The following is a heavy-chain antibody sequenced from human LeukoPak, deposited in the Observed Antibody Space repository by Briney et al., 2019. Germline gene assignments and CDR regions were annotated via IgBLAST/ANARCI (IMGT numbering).Heavy chain of an antibody. J-gene: IGHJ3*02. Sequence: GRSLRLSCAASGFTVSSNYMSWVRQAPGKGLEWVSVIYSGGSTYYADSVKGRFTISRDNSKNTLCLQMNSLRAEDTAVYYCAAIVGAYDAFDIWGQGTMVTVSS. CDR3: AAIVGAYDAFDI. CDR1: GFTVSSNY. CDR2: IYSGGST. V-gene: IGHV3-53*01. D-gene: IGHD1-26*01.